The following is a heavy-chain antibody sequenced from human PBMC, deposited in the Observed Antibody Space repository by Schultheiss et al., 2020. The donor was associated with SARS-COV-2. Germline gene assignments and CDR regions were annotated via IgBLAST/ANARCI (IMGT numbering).Heavy chain of an antibody. CDR1: GGTFSSYA. J-gene: IGHJ6*02. CDR3: ATSKGYYYGMDV. V-gene: IGHV1-18*01. CDR2: ISAYNGNT. Sequence: ASVKVSCKASGGTFSSYAISWVRQAPGQGLEWMGWISAYNGNTNYAQKLQGRVTMTTDTSTSTAYMELRSLRSDDTAVYYCATSKGYYYGMDVWGQGTTVTVSS.